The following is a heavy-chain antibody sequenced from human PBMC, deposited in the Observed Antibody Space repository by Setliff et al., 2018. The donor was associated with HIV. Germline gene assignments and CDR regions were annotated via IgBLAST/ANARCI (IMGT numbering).Heavy chain of an antibody. Sequence: SETLSLTCAVSGYSITSGYYWGWIRQPPGKGLEWIGSFYHSGGTYYNPSLKSRVTISVDTSRNQFSLNLTSVTAADAAVFYCAGHGGGSTRYMHAFDIWGQGRLVTV. J-gene: IGHJ3*02. V-gene: IGHV4-38-2*01. CDR1: GYSITSGYY. CDR3: AGHGGGSTRYMHAFDI. D-gene: IGHD2-2*01. CDR2: FYHSGGT.